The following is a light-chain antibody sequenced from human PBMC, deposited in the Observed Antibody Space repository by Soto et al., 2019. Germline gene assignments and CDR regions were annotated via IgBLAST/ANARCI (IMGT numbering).Light chain of an antibody. CDR2: WAS. CDR3: QQYYSTRT. J-gene: IGKJ1*01. Sequence: DIVMTQCPDSLALSLGERATINRKCSQSFLYSSNNKNYLAWYQQKPGQPPNLLSYWASTRESGVPDRFSGSGSGTDFTLTISRLQAEDVAVYYCQQYYSTRTFGQGTRWIS. V-gene: IGKV4-1*01. CDR1: QSFLYSSNNKNY.